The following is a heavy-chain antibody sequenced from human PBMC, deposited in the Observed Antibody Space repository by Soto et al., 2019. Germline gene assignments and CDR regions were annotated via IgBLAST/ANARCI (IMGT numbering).Heavy chain of an antibody. Sequence: QVQLVESGGGVVQPGRSLRLSCAASGFTFTSFGMHWVRQAPGKGLEWVAEIWYDGTNKYYADSLKGRFTISRDNSKNTLDLQMDSLTAEDTAVYDCARGQGYYYYYRGVWGKGTTVTVSS. V-gene: IGHV3-33*01. J-gene: IGHJ6*03. CDR1: GFTFTSFG. CDR2: IWYDGTNK. CDR3: ARGQGYYYYYRGV.